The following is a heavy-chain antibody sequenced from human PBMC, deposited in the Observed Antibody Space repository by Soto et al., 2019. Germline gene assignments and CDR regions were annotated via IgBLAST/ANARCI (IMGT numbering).Heavy chain of an antibody. CDR1: VGSVSGSY. Sequence: SEPLSLPCAVYVGSVSGSYWTWIRQPPVKVLEWIGDINHSGSTNYNSSLKSRVTMSVDTSKNQVSLTLKSVTAADTAVYYCAREEVPQWFNRGYYGVDVWGQGTTVTVSS. CDR2: INHSGST. V-gene: IGHV4-34*01. J-gene: IGHJ6*02. D-gene: IGHD7-27*01. CDR3: AREEVPQWFNRGYYGVDV.